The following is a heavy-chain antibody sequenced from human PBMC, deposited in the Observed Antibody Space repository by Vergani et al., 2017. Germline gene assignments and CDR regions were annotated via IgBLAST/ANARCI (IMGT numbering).Heavy chain of an antibody. Sequence: QVQLVQSGAEVKKPGSSVKVSCKASGGTFSSYAISWVRQAPGQGLEWMGGIIPIFGTANYAQTFQGRVTITADESTSTAYMGVSSLRSEDTAVYYCARKSRGAMYYYGPNWYFDLWGRGTLVTVSS. CDR2: IIPIFGTA. V-gene: IGHV1-69*01. J-gene: IGHJ2*01. CDR3: ARKSRGAMYYYGPNWYFDL. CDR1: GGTFSSYA. D-gene: IGHD3-10*01.